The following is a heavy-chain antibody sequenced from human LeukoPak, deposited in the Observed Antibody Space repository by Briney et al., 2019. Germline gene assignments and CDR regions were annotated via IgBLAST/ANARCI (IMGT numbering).Heavy chain of an antibody. CDR3: ARHVDY. V-gene: IGHV4-59*08. Sequence: SETLSLTCSVSGTSISTNYWSWIRQPPGKGLVWLGCIFCSGGTNYKPSLKSRITISVDTSKNQLSLRLSSVTAADTAVYYCARHVDYWGQGTLVTVSS. J-gene: IGHJ4*02. CDR2: IFCSGGT. CDR1: GTSISTNY.